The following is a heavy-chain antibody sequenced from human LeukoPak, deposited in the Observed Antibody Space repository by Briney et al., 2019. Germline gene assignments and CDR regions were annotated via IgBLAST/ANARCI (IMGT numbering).Heavy chain of an antibody. CDR3: AREGPSSIAARPSDY. Sequence: ASVKVSCKASGYTFTSYPISWVRQAPGQGLEWMGWISAYNGNTDYAQNLQGRVTMTADTSTNTASVELRSLRSDDTAVYYCAREGPSSIAARPSDYWGQGTLVTVSS. CDR2: ISAYNGNT. CDR1: GYTFTSYP. V-gene: IGHV1-18*01. J-gene: IGHJ4*02. D-gene: IGHD6-6*01.